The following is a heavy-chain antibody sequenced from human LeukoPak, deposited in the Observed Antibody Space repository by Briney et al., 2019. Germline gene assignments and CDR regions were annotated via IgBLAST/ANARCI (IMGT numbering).Heavy chain of an antibody. D-gene: IGHD4-17*01. CDR2: IRSKAKNYAT. CDR1: GFSFSGSA. CDR3: TRPSDGDYVGFDY. Sequence: AGSLRLSCAASGFSFSGSAMHWVRQASGKGLEWVGRIRSKAKNYATAYAASVKGRFTVSRDDSKNTAYLQMNSLITEDTAVYFCTRPSDGDYVGFDYWGQGTLVTVSS. V-gene: IGHV3-73*01. J-gene: IGHJ4*02.